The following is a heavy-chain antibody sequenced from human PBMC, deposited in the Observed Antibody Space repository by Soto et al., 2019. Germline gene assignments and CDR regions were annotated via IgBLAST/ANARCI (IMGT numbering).Heavy chain of an antibody. Sequence: GGSLRLSCSASGFTFSSYAMHWVRQAPGKGLEYVSAISSNGGSTYYADSVKGRFTISRDNSKNTLYLQMSSLRAEDTAVYYFEWLLKIGDADTVCARRTPVLGSAGM. J-gene: IGHJ6*01. CDR2: ISSNGGST. D-gene: IGHD3-16*01. CDR3: EWLLKIGDADTVCARRTPVLGSAGM. V-gene: IGHV3-64D*08. CDR1: GFTFSSYA.